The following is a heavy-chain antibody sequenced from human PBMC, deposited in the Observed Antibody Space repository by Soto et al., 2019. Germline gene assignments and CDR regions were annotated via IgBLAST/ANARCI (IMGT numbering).Heavy chain of an antibody. J-gene: IGHJ4*02. V-gene: IGHV3-23*01. Sequence: EVQLLESGGGLVQPGGSLRLSCAASGFTFSSYAMSWVRQAPGKGLEWVSAISGSGGSTYYADSVKGRFTISRDNSKNTWNLQINSVRAENTALYYCAKSSRDYCRSTSCKAGVFDYWGQGPLVT. CDR1: GFTFSSYA. CDR2: ISGSGGST. CDR3: AKSSRDYCRSTSCKAGVFDY. D-gene: IGHD2-2*01.